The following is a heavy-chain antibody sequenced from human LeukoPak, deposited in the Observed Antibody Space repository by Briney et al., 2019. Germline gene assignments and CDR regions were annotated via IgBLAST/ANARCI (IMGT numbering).Heavy chain of an antibody. Sequence: GGSLRLSCAASGFTFSSYAMSWVRQAPGKGLEWVAVISYDGSNKYYADSVKGRFTISRDNSKNTLYLQMNSLRAEDTAVYYCARSRPRKYCSGGSCYSNYFDYWGQGTLVTVSS. CDR2: ISYDGSNK. D-gene: IGHD2-15*01. CDR1: GFTFSSYA. CDR3: ARSRPRKYCSGGSCYSNYFDY. V-gene: IGHV3-30*04. J-gene: IGHJ4*02.